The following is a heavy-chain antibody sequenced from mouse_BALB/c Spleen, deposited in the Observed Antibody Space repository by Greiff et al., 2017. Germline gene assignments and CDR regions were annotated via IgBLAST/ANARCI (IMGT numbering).Heavy chain of an antibody. CDR1: GFAFSSYD. CDR3: ARQDGYYNAMDY. J-gene: IGHJ4*01. V-gene: IGHV5-12-1*01. D-gene: IGHD2-3*01. Sequence: EVQRVESGGGLVKPGGSLKLSCAASGFAFSSYDMSWVRQTPEKRLEWVAYISSGGGSTYYPDTVKGRFTISRDNAKNTLYLQMSSLKSEDTAMYYCARQDGYYNAMDYWGQGTSVTVSS. CDR2: ISSGGGST.